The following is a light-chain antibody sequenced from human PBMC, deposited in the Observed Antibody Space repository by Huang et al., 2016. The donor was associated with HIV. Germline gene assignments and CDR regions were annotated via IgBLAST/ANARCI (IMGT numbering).Light chain of an antibody. CDR1: QSVSSN. Sequence: EIVMTQSPATLSVSPGERATLSCRASQSVSSNLAWYQQKPGQAPRLLIHGACTRATGIPARFGGSGSGTEFTLTISNLQSEDFAVYYCQQYNNWLTFGGGTKVEIK. J-gene: IGKJ4*01. CDR3: QQYNNWLT. CDR2: GAC. V-gene: IGKV3-15*01.